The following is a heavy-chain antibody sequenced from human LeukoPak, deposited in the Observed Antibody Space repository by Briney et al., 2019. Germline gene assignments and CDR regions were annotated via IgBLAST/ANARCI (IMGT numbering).Heavy chain of an antibody. CDR2: IYPGDSDT. CDR3: ARQSPQYCSSTSCFSN. V-gene: IGHV5-51*01. J-gene: IGHJ4*02. CDR1: GYSFTSYW. D-gene: IGHD2-2*01. Sequence: GESLKISCKGSGYSFTSYWIGWVRQMHGKGLEWMGIIYPGDSDTRYSPSFQGQVTISADKSISTAYLQWSSLKASDTAMYYCARQSPQYCSSTSCFSNWGQGTLVTVSS.